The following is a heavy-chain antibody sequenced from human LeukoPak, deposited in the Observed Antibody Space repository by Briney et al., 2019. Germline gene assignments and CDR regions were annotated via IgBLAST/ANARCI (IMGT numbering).Heavy chain of an antibody. CDR2: INPSGGST. J-gene: IGHJ5*02. CDR3: ARDADWFGEPNWFDP. V-gene: IGHV1-46*01. D-gene: IGHD3-10*01. CDR1: GYTFTSYY. Sequence: ASVKVSCKASGYTFTSYYMHWVRQAPGQGLEWMGIINPSGGSTSYAQKFQGRVTMTRDTSTSTVYTELSSLRSEDTAVYYCARDADWFGEPNWFDPWGQGTLVTVSS.